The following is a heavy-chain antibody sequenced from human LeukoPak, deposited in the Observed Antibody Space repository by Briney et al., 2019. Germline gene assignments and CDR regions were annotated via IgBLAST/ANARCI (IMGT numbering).Heavy chain of an antibody. CDR3: ARRSVSSSSRGFFDY. V-gene: IGHV4-4*07. Sequence: SETLSLTCTVSDDSISNYYWSWMRQPAGKGLEWIGRLDPSGTTNYSPSLRSRVTMSADTSKNQFSLKLSSVTAADTAVYYCARRSVSSSSRGFFDYWGQGTLVTVSS. D-gene: IGHD6-6*01. CDR2: LDPSGTT. CDR1: DDSISNYY. J-gene: IGHJ4*02.